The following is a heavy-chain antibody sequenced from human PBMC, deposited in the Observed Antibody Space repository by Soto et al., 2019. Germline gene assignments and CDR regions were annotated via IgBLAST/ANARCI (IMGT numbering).Heavy chain of an antibody. J-gene: IGHJ5*02. Sequence: QVQLQESGPGLVKPSQTLSLTCTVSGGSISSGDYYWSWIRQPPGKGLEWIGYIYYSGSTYYNPSLKSRVTISVDTSKNQFSLKLSSVTAADTAVYYCAREGITGTLLSGWFDPWGQGTLVTVSS. CDR3: AREGITGTLLSGWFDP. D-gene: IGHD1-7*01. CDR2: IYYSGST. CDR1: GGSISSGDYY. V-gene: IGHV4-30-4*01.